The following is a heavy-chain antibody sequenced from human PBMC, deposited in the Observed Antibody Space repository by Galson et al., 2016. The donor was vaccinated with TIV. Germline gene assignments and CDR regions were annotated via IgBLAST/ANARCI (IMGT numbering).Heavy chain of an antibody. CDR3: ARGATSDWPFDY. CDR1: GYTFTRYY. D-gene: IGHD6-19*01. J-gene: IGHJ4*02. Sequence: SVKVSCKASGYTFTRYYIHWVRQAPGHGLEWMGWINAGNGDTKYSQKFQGRVTISRDTSASTAYMELSSLTSEDTAMYYCARGATSDWPFDYWGQATLVTVSS. V-gene: IGHV1-3*01. CDR2: INAGNGDT.